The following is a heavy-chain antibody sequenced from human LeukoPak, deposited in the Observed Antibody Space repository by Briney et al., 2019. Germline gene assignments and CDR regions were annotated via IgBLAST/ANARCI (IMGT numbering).Heavy chain of an antibody. CDR2: ITHDGSDK. CDR1: AFNFSDYG. D-gene: IGHD6-13*01. CDR3: AKVGGRSWFYFDS. Sequence: PGGSLRLSCAYSAFNFSDYGVGWVRQAPGKGLEWVAVITHDGSDKYYADPVKGRLSISRDNSKNTLYLQMNSLRPEDTAIYFCAKVGGRSWFYFDSWGQGTVVTVSS. V-gene: IGHV3-30*18. J-gene: IGHJ4*02.